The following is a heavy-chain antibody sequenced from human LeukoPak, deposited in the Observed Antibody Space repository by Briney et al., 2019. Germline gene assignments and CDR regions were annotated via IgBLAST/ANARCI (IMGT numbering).Heavy chain of an antibody. CDR1: GGSFSGYY. V-gene: IGHV4-34*01. CDR2: INHSGST. D-gene: IGHD1-26*01. J-gene: IGHJ4*02. CDR3: ARHSSGNFDY. Sequence: PSETLSLTCAVYGGSFSGYYWSWIRQPPGKGLEWIGEINHSGSTNYNLSLKSRVTISVDTSKNQFSLKLSSVTAADTAVYYCARHSSGNFDYWGQGTLVTVSS.